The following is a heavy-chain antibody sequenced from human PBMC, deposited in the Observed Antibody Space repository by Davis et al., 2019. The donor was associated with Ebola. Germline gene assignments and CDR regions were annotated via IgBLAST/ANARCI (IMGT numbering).Heavy chain of an antibody. V-gene: IGHV5-51*01. J-gene: IGHJ3*02. D-gene: IGHD1-26*01. CDR1: GDTFATSW. CDR3: ARRKLESGNYCDAFDI. CDR2: IYPGDSDT. Sequence: KVSCKGSGDTFATSWIAWVRQMPGKGLEWMGIIYPGDSDTRYSPSFQGQVTISADKSISTAYLQWSSLKASDTAMYYCARRKLESGNYCDAFDIWGQGTMVTVSS.